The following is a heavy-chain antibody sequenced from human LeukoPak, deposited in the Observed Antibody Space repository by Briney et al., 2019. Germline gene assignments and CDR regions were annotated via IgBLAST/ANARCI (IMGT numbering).Heavy chain of an antibody. CDR1: GFTFTTYG. CDR2: IMSDGRST. D-gene: IGHD5-24*01. Sequence: PGGSLRHSCSASGFTFTTYGMHWVRQAPGKGLVWVSRIMSDGRSTYADSVKGRFTISRDTAKNTLYLQMNSLRAEDTAVYYCARDSQFIGPLYWGQGTLVTVSS. J-gene: IGHJ4*02. V-gene: IGHV3-74*01. CDR3: ARDSQFIGPLY.